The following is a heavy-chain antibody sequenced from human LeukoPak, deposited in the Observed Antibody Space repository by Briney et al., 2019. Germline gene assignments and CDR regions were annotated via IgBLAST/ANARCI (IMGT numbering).Heavy chain of an antibody. CDR2: IYHSGST. CDR3: ARVNRGIQLWFDFDY. Sequence: PSETLSLTCTVSGGSISSYYWSWIRQPPGKGLEWIGYIYHSGSTNYNPSLKSRVTISVDTSKNQFSLKLSSVTAADTAVYYCARVNRGIQLWFDFDYWGQGTLVTVSS. V-gene: IGHV4-59*01. CDR1: GGSISSYY. J-gene: IGHJ4*02. D-gene: IGHD5-18*01.